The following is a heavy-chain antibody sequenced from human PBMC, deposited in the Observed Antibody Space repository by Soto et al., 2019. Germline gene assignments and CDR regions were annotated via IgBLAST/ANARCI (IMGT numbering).Heavy chain of an antibody. D-gene: IGHD1-26*01. CDR1: GYTFSSYD. Sequence: QVQLVQSGAEVKKPGASVKVSCKASGYTFSSYDINWVRQASGQGLEWMGWMNPNSGNTGYAQKFQGRVTMTRNTSISTAYMELSSLRSEDTAVYYCASRNSGSYQDAFDIWGQGTMVTVSS. CDR2: MNPNSGNT. V-gene: IGHV1-8*01. J-gene: IGHJ3*02. CDR3: ASRNSGSYQDAFDI.